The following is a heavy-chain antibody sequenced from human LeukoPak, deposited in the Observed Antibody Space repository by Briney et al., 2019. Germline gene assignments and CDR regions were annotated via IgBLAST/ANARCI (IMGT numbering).Heavy chain of an antibody. CDR3: ARDATLYYDFWSGYSHGGLDV. D-gene: IGHD3-3*01. Sequence: ASVTVSCKASGYTFTGHYIHWVRQAPGQGLEWMGWINPSSGGTYYARKFRARATMTRDPSITTAYMDLSRLRSDDTAVYYCARDATLYYDFWSGYSHGGLDVWGQGTTVTVSS. J-gene: IGHJ6*02. V-gene: IGHV1-2*02. CDR2: INPSSGGT. CDR1: GYTFTGHY.